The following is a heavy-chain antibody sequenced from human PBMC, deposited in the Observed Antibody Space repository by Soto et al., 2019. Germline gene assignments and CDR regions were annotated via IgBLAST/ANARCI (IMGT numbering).Heavy chain of an antibody. V-gene: IGHV1-2*04. CDR3: ASSIAARHDAFDI. J-gene: IGHJ3*02. Sequence: QVQLVQSGAEEKKPGASVEVSCKASGYTFTGYYRHWVRQAPGQGLEWMGWINPNSGGTNYAQKFQGWVTMTRDTSISTAYMELSRLRSDDTAVYYCASSIAARHDAFDIWGQGTMVTVSS. CDR2: INPNSGGT. D-gene: IGHD6-6*01. CDR1: GYTFTGYY.